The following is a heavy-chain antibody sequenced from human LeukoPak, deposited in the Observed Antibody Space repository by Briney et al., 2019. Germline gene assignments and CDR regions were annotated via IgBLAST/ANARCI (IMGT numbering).Heavy chain of an antibody. J-gene: IGHJ3*02. D-gene: IGHD3-10*01. CDR3: AKETTLNYYGSGSGAFDI. CDR2: ISGSGGST. V-gene: IGHV3-23*01. Sequence: GGSLRLSCAASGSTFSSYAMSWVRQAPGKGLEWVSAISGSGGSTYYADSVKGRFTISRDNSKNTPYLQMNSLRAEDTAVYYCAKETTLNYYGSGSGAFDIWGQGTMVTVSS. CDR1: GSTFSSYA.